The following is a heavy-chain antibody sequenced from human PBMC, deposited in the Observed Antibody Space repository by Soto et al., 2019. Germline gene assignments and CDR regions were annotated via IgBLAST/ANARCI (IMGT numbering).Heavy chain of an antibody. CDR3: AREKTSYGMDV. V-gene: IGHV1-18*01. CDR1: GYTFTSYA. CDR2: ISAYNGNT. Sequence: QVQLVQSGAEVKKPGASVKVSCKASGYTFTSYAFSWVRQAPGQGLEWMGWISAYNGNTNYAQKLQGRVTMTRNTSISTAYMELSSLRSEDTAVYYCAREKTSYGMDVWGQGTTVTVSS. J-gene: IGHJ6*02.